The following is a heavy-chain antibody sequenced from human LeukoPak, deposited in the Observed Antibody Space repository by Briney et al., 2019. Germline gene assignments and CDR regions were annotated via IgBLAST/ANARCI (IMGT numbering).Heavy chain of an antibody. CDR3: AKVGPDVDTAMVFDY. V-gene: IGHV3-23*01. D-gene: IGHD5-18*01. Sequence: PGGSLRPSCAASGFTFSSYAMSWVRQAPGKGLEWVSAISGSGGSTYYADSVKGRFTISRDNSKNTLYLQMNSLRAEDTAVYYCAKVGPDVDTAMVFDYWGQGTLVTVSS. CDR2: ISGSGGST. CDR1: GFTFSSYA. J-gene: IGHJ4*02.